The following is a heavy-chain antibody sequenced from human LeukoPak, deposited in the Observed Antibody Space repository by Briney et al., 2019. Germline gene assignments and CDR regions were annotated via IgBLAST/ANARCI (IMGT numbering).Heavy chain of an antibody. V-gene: IGHV4-4*07. CDR1: GGSISSYY. CDR3: ARGQWVYCSSTSCYKGRSYYFDY. J-gene: IGHJ4*02. D-gene: IGHD2-2*02. Sequence: PSETLSLTCTVSGGSISSYYWSWIRQPAGKGLEWIGRIYTSGSTNYNPSLKSRVTMSVDTSKNQFSLKLSSVTAADTAVYYCARGQWVYCSSTSCYKGRSYYFDYWGQGTLVTVSS. CDR2: IYTSGST.